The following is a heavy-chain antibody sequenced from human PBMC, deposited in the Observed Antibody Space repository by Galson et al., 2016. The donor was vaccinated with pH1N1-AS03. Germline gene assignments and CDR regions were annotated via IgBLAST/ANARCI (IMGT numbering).Heavy chain of an antibody. V-gene: IGHV1-69*13. Sequence: SVKVSCKASGGTFGGYGVSWVRQAPGQGLEWMGGIIPPSGTTDYSQRFQGRVTITADESTNTAYMELSGLTSEDTAVYFCARDRHFDNASHFYESEYWGQGTLVTVSS. CDR2: IIPPSGTT. J-gene: IGHJ4*02. D-gene: IGHD3-9*01. CDR1: GGTFGGYG. CDR3: ARDRHFDNASHFYESEY.